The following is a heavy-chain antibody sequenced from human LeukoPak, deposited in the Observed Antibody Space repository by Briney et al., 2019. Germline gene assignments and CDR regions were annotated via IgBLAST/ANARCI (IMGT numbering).Heavy chain of an antibody. J-gene: IGHJ6*03. Sequence: ASVKVSCKASGYTFSGHYMHWVRQAPGQGLEWMGWIYPSSGDIDYSQIFQGRVTMTRDTSISTAYMELSRLRSDDTAVYYCARAAIAVAGDYHYHYMDVWGKGTTVTVSS. D-gene: IGHD6-19*01. CDR3: ARAAIAVAGDYHYHYMDV. CDR1: GYTFSGHY. V-gene: IGHV1-2*02. CDR2: IYPSSGDI.